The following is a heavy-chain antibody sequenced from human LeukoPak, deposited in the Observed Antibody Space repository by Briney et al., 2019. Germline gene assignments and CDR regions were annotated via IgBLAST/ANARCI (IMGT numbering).Heavy chain of an antibody. D-gene: IGHD2-8*01. J-gene: IGHJ4*02. V-gene: IGHV3-30*04. Sequence: GGSLRLSCAASGFTFSSYAMHWVRQAPGKGLEWVAVISYDGSNKYYAGSVKGQFTISTDNSKNTLYLQVNTLRPEDTAVYYCARGVHCSNGVCYSGGLDYWGQGTLVTVSS. CDR2: ISYDGSNK. CDR1: GFTFSSYA. CDR3: ARGVHCSNGVCYSGGLDY.